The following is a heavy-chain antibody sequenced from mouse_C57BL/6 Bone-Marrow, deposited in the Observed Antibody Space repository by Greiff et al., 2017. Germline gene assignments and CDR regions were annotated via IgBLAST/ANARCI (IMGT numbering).Heavy chain of an antibody. D-gene: IGHD1-1*01. CDR1: GYTFTDYY. CDR3: ARSGIITTVVATDY. Sequence: QVQLQQSGPELVKPGASVKISCKASGYTFTDYYINWVKQRPGQGLEWIGWIFPGSGSNYYNEKFKGKATLTVDKSTSTAYMLLSSLTTEDSAVYFWARSGIITTVVATDYWGQGTTLTVSS. V-gene: IGHV1-75*01. CDR2: IFPGSGSN. J-gene: IGHJ2*01.